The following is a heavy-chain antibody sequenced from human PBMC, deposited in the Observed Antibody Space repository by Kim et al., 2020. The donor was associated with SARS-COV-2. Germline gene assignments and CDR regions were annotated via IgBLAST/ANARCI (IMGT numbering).Heavy chain of an antibody. CDR3: ARDRLLWFGELSNDAFDI. D-gene: IGHD3-10*01. J-gene: IGHJ3*02. CDR1: GFTFSSYS. V-gene: IGHV3-21*01. CDR2: ISSSSYI. Sequence: GGSLRLSCAASGFTFSSYSMNWVRQAPGKGLEWVSSISSSSYIYYADSVKGRFTISRDNAKNSLYLQMNSLRAEDTAVYYCARDRLLWFGELSNDAFDIWGQGTMVTVSS.